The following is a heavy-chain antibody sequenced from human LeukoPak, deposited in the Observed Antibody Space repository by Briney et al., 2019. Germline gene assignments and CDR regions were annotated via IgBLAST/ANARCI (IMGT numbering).Heavy chain of an antibody. D-gene: IGHD5-18*01. CDR2: ISASSTNL. Sequence: GALSLSCAASGFTFDSHTVIWVRQAPGKGLEWVSSISASSTNLFYADSVKGRFTISRDNSKDSLFLQMNSLRAEDTAVYYCAKGPTAMVTGHAFDIWGQGTMVTVSS. V-gene: IGHV3-21*01. CDR1: GFTFDSHT. J-gene: IGHJ3*02. CDR3: AKGPTAMVTGHAFDI.